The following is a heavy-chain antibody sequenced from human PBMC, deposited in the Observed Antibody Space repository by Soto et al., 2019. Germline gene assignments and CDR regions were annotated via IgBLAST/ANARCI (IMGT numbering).Heavy chain of an antibody. D-gene: IGHD5-18*01. Sequence: SGFTFSTYALRLGRQARCQWLPYDSVISGSGSSTYYADSVKGRLTISRDNSKNTLYLQMNSLRAEDTAVYYCAREYSYGYYYYYGMDVWGQGTTVTVSS. J-gene: IGHJ6*02. CDR3: AREYSYGYYYYYGMDV. CDR2: ISGSGSST. CDR1: GFTFSTYA. V-gene: IGHV3-23*01.